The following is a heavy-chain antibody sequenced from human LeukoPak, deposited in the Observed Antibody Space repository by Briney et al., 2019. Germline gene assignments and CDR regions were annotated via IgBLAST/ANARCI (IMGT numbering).Heavy chain of an antibody. V-gene: IGHV3-33*01. CDR1: GFTFSSYG. Sequence: GRSLRLSCAASGFTFSSYGMHWVRQAPGKGLERVAVIWYDGSNKYYADSAKGRFTISRDNSKNTLYLQMNSLTAEATAVYYCPRDTTGTPDYYFDYWGQGTLVTVSS. CDR3: PRDTTGTPDYYFDY. CDR2: IWYDGSNK. J-gene: IGHJ4*02. D-gene: IGHD1-1*01.